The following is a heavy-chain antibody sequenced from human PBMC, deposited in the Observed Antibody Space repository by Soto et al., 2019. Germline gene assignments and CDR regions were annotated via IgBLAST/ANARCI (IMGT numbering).Heavy chain of an antibody. CDR2: IDSDGSST. Sequence: EVQLVESGGGLVQSGGSLRLSCAASGFTFRNYWMHWVRQVPGKGLVWVSRIDSDGSSTNYAVSVKGRFTISRDNAKNTVFLQMNSLRSEYRGVYYGASSVVAAGTHLYFYGLDAGGQGTTVTVSS. V-gene: IGHV3-74*01. D-gene: IGHD2-2*01. J-gene: IGHJ6*01. CDR1: GFTFRNYW. CDR3: ASSVVAAGTHLYFYGLDA.